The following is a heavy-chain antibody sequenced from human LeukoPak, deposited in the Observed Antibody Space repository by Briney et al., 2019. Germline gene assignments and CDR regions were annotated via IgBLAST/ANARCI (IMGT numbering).Heavy chain of an antibody. CDR1: GFTFRSYA. D-gene: IGHD1-26*01. CDR2: IGGGGEST. J-gene: IGHJ4*02. V-gene: IGHV3-23*01. Sequence: PGRSLRLSCAASGFTFRSYAMSWVRQAPGKGLEWVSTIGGGGESTYYADSVKGRFTISRDNSKNTVYLQMNSLRAEDTAVYYCAKVLSGSQDYWGQGTLVTVFS. CDR3: AKVLSGSQDY.